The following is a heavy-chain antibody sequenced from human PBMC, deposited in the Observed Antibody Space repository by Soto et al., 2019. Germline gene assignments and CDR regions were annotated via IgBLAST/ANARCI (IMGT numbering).Heavy chain of an antibody. CDR2: ISGSGGST. D-gene: IGHD6-6*01. V-gene: IGHV3-23*01. CDR1: GFTFSSYA. J-gene: IGHJ4*02. CDR3: AKTGGSSSWMDYFDY. Sequence: GGSLRLSCAASGFTFSSYAMSWVRQAPGKGLEWVSAISGSGGSTYYADSVKGRFTISRDNSKNTLYLQMNSLRAEDTAVYYCAKTGGSSSWMDYFDYWGQGTLVTVSS.